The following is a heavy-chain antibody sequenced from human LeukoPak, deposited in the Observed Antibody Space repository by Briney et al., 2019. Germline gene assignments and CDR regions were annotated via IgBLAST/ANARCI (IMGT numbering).Heavy chain of an antibody. CDR1: GYTFTGYY. CDR3: ARERNIVVVPAAVWFDP. Sequence: GASVKVSCKASGYTFTGYYMHWVRQAPGQGLEWMGWINPNSGGTNYAQKFQGRVTMTRDTSISTAYMELSSLRSEDTAVYYCARERNIVVVPAAVWFDPWGQGTLVTVSS. J-gene: IGHJ5*02. V-gene: IGHV1-2*02. D-gene: IGHD2-2*01. CDR2: INPNSGGT.